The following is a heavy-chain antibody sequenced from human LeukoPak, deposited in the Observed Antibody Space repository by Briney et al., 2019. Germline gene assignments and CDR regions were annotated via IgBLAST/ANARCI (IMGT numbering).Heavy chain of an antibody. CDR1: GFTVSSNY. CDR2: IYSGGST. V-gene: IGHV3-53*01. J-gene: IGHJ4*02. CDR3: ARFALSGYYDYYFDY. D-gene: IGHD3-22*01. Sequence: GGSLRLSCAASGFTVSSNYMSWVRQAPGKGLEWVSVIYSGGSTYYADSVKGRFTISRDNSKNTLYLQMNSLRAEDTAVYYCARFALSGYYDYYFDYWGQGTLVTVSS.